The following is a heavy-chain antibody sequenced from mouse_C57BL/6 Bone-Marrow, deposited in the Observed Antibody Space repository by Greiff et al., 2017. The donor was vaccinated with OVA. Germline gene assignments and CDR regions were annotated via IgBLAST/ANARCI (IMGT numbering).Heavy chain of an antibody. CDR2: INPSSGYT. CDR3: ARFPYDYYAMDY. V-gene: IGHV1-7*01. J-gene: IGHJ4*01. Sequence: QVHVKQSGAELAKPGASVKLSCKASGYSFTSYWMHWVKQRPGQGLEWIGYINPSSGYTKYNQKFKDKATLTADKSSSTAYMQLSSLTYEDSAVYYGARFPYDYYAMDYWGQGTSVTVSS. CDR1: GYSFTSYW.